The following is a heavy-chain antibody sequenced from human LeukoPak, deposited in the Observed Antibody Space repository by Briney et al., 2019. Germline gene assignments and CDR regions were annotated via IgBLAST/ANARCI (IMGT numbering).Heavy chain of an antibody. V-gene: IGHV4-4*07. CDR2: IYTSGST. D-gene: IGHD2-2*01. CDR3: ARDPEECSSTSCYSDAFDI. Sequence: PSETLSLTCTVSGGSISSYYWSGIRQPAGKGLEWIGRIYTSGSTNYNPSLKSRVTMSVDTSKNQFSLKLSSVTAADTAVYYCARDPEECSSTSCYSDAFDIWGQGTMVTVSS. J-gene: IGHJ3*02. CDR1: GGSISSYY.